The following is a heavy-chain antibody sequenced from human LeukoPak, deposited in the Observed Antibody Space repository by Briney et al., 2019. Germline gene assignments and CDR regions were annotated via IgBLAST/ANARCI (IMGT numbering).Heavy chain of an antibody. CDR1: GFTFSSYW. Sequence: GGSLRLSCAASGFTFSSYWMHWVRHAPGKGLVWVSRINTDGSSTSYADSVKGRFTISRDNAKNTLYLQMNSLRAEDTAVYYCARAAVYGYGDYWGQGTLVTVSS. J-gene: IGHJ4*02. D-gene: IGHD5-12*01. CDR2: INTDGSST. V-gene: IGHV3-74*01. CDR3: ARAAVYGYGDY.